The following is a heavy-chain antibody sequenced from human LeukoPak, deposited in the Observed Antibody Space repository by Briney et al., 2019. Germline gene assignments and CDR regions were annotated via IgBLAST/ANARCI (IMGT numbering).Heavy chain of an antibody. CDR3: ADYRKPQGLDY. J-gene: IGHJ4*02. CDR1: GFTFSSYW. CDR2: IDASGSDT. Sequence: GGSLRLSCAASGFTFSSYWMYWVRQDPGKGLEWVSAIDASGSDTYYTDSVKGRFTISRDNSKNTVYLQMNSLRVEDTAVYYCADYRKPQGLDYWGQGTLVTVSS. V-gene: IGHV3-23*01. D-gene: IGHD1-14*01.